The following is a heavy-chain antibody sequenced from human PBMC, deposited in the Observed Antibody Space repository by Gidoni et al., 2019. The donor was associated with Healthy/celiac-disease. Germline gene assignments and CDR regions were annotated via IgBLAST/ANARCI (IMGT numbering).Heavy chain of an antibody. CDR3: ARGSPTGISARTYYMDV. CDR1: GGSFGDYY. V-gene: IGHV4-34*01. Sequence: QVQLHQWGAGLLKPSETLSLTCAVNGGSFGDYYWSWVRQPPGKGLEWIGEIDHGGSPNCDPSLKSRVDLSLDTSKIHFSLRLTSVTAADTAVYYCARGSPTGISARTYYMDVWAKGTPVTVSS. J-gene: IGHJ6*03. D-gene: IGHD6-6*01. CDR2: IDHGGSP.